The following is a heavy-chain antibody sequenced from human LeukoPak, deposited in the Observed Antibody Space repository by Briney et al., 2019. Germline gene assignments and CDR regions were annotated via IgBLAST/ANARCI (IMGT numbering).Heavy chain of an antibody. D-gene: IGHD2-2*01. CDR1: GFTFSTYA. J-gene: IGHJ4*02. V-gene: IGHV3-23*01. Sequence: GGSLRLSCAASGFTFSTYAMSCVRQAPGKGLEWVSTISDSSATYYADSVKGRFSISRDNSKNTLYLQMNSLRAEDTAVYYCAKGGTGYCSSSSCLYYFHYWGQGTLVTVSS. CDR3: AKGGTGYCSSSSCLYYFHY. CDR2: ISDSSAT.